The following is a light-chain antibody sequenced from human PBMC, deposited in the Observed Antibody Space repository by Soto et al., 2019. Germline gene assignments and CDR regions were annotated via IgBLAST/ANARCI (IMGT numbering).Light chain of an antibody. V-gene: IGKV3-11*01. CDR1: QSLSRY. CDR3: QQRSNWPWT. CDR2: DAS. J-gene: IGKJ1*01. Sequence: EVVLTQSPDTLSLSPEESAALSCRASQSLSRYFAWYQQTPGRAPRVLIYDASSRATGVPPRFRGSGSGANFTLTISNLEPEDSASYFCQQRSNWPWTFGQGTKVEI.